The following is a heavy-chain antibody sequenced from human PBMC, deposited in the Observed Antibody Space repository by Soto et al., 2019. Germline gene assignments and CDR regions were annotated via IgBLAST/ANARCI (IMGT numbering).Heavy chain of an antibody. J-gene: IGHJ4*02. Sequence: GGSLRLSCAASGFTFSSYAMSWVRQAPGKGLEWVSAISGSGGSTYYADSVKGRFTISRDNSKNTLYLQMNSLRAEDTAVYYCAKDLMLHIVVVPAAMNDNFDYWGQGT. V-gene: IGHV3-23*01. CDR2: ISGSGGST. D-gene: IGHD2-2*01. CDR3: AKDLMLHIVVVPAAMNDNFDY. CDR1: GFTFSSYA.